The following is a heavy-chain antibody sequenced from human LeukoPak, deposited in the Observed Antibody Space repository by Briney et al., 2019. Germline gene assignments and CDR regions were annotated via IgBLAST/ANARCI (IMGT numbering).Heavy chain of an antibody. V-gene: IGHV4-39*07. D-gene: IGHD6-13*01. J-gene: IGHJ4*02. CDR1: GGSISNITTHTYY. CDR3: ARDRYSSSWYSFGY. CDR2: IYYSGSV. Sequence: LETLSLSCTVSGGSISNITTHTYYWGWIRQPPGKGLEWIGNIYYSGSVYYNPSLKSRLTISLGPSNHQFSLKLTSVTAADTAVYYCARDRYSSSWYSFGYWGQGTLVTVSS.